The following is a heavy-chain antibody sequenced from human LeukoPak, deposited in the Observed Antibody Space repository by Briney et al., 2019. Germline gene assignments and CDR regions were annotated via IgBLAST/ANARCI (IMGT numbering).Heavy chain of an antibody. Sequence: PGGSLRLSCAASGFTFSSYEMNWVRQAPGKGLEWVSYISSSGSTIYYADSVKGRFTISRDNAKNSLHLQMNSLRAEDTAVYYCARGEGVGATQVFDYWGQGTLVTVSS. V-gene: IGHV3-48*03. D-gene: IGHD1-26*01. J-gene: IGHJ4*02. CDR1: GFTFSSYE. CDR3: ARGEGVGATQVFDY. CDR2: ISSSGSTI.